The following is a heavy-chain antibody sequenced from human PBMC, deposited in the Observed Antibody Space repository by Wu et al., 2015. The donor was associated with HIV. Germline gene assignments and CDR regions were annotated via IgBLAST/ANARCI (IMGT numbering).Heavy chain of an antibody. CDR2: INHGGST. Sequence: QVQLQQWGAGLLKPSETLSLTCAVYGGSFSGYQWSWIRQTPGKGLEWIGEINHGGSTNSNPSLRSRVNMLVDTSKNQFSLKLTSVTAADTAIYYCARGSATVTNYYFDYWGRERWSPSPQ. D-gene: IGHD4-17*01. V-gene: IGHV4-34*01. CDR3: ARGSATVTNYYFDY. J-gene: IGHJ4*02. CDR1: GGSFSGYQ.